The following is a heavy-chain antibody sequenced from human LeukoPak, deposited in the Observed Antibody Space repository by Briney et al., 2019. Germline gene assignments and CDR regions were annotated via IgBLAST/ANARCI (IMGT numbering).Heavy chain of an antibody. Sequence: PGGSLRLSCAASGFTFDDYGMSWVRQASGKGLEWVSGINWNGGSTGYADSVKGRFTISRDNAKNSLYLQMNSLRAEDTALYHCARVGSSWYADSYFDYWGQGTLVTVSS. CDR2: INWNGGST. CDR1: GFTFDDYG. J-gene: IGHJ4*02. V-gene: IGHV3-20*01. D-gene: IGHD6-13*01. CDR3: ARVGSSWYADSYFDY.